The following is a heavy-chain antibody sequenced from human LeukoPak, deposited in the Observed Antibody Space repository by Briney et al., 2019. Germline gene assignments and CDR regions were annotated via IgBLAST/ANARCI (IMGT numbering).Heavy chain of an antibody. J-gene: IGHJ4*02. D-gene: IGHD6-19*01. Sequence: SETLSLTCAVYGGSFSGYYWSWIRQPPGKGLEWIGEINHSGSTNYNPSLKSRVTISVDTSKNQFSLKLSSVTAADTAVYYCARAEFVAGFDYWGQGTLVTVSS. V-gene: IGHV4-34*01. CDR2: INHSGST. CDR1: GGSFSGYY. CDR3: ARAEFVAGFDY.